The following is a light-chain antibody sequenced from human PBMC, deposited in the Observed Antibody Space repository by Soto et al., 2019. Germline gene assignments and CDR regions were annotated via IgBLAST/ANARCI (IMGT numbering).Light chain of an antibody. CDR1: QSISTW. CDR2: KAS. V-gene: IGKV1-5*03. CDR3: QQYTRYWT. Sequence: DIRMTQSPSTLSASVGDRVTIRCRASQSISTWLAWYQQKPGKAPRLLIYKASTLESGVPSRFSGSGSGTEFTLTISSLQPDDFATYYRQQYTRYWTFGQGTKVEI. J-gene: IGKJ1*01.